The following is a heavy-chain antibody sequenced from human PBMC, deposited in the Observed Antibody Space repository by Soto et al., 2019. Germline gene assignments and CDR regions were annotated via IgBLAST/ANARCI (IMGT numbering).Heavy chain of an antibody. Sequence: EVQLVESGGGLVKPGGSLRLSCAASGFTFSSYSMNWVRQAPGKGLEWVSSISSSSSYIYYADSVKGRFTISRDNAKNTLYMQMNSLRAEDTVVYYCARDGGDYDYVWGSYRYRPFDYWGQGTLVTVSS. CDR1: GFTFSSYS. V-gene: IGHV3-21*01. D-gene: IGHD3-16*02. CDR3: ARDGGDYDYVWGSYRYRPFDY. CDR2: ISSSSSYI. J-gene: IGHJ4*02.